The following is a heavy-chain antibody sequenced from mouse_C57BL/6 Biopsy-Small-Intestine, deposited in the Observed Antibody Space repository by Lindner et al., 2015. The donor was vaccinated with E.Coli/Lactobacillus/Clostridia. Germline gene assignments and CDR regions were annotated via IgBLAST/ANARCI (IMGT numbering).Heavy chain of an antibody. J-gene: IGHJ1*01. V-gene: IGHV1-31*01. CDR1: GYPITGYY. CDR2: IHPYTGIS. CDR3: ARGYGSSGYFDV. D-gene: IGHD1-1*01. Sequence: QLQESGPELVKPGTSVKISCRASGYPITGYYIHWVKQSHGNILDWIGYIHPYTGISSYNWKFKGKATLTVDKSSSTANMELRSLTSEDSAVYYCARGYGSSGYFDVWGSGTTVTVSS.